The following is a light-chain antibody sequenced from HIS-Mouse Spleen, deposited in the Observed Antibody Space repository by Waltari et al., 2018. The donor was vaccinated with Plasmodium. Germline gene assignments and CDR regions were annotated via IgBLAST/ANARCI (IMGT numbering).Light chain of an antibody. J-gene: IGKJ3*01. CDR1: QSVSSN. CDR3: QQYNNWSFT. CDR2: GAS. V-gene: IGKV3-15*01. Sequence: EIVMTQSPATLSVSPGERATLSCRASQSVSSNVAWYQQKPGQAPRLLIYGASTRATGIPARFSSSGSGTEFTLTISSLQSEEFAVYYCQQYNNWSFTFGPGTKVDIK.